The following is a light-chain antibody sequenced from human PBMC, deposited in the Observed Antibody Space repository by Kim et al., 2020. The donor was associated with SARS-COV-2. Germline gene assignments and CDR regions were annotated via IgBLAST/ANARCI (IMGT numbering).Light chain of an antibody. V-gene: IGKV4-1*01. J-gene: IGKJ3*01. Sequence: DIVMTQSPDSLAVSLGERATINCKSSQSLLYNSNNKNYLTWYQQKPGQPPKLLIYWASTRESGVPDRFSGSGSGTDFTLTISSLQAEDVAVYYCQQYYSTPFTFGPGTKVDIK. CDR1: QSLLYNSNNKNY. CDR2: WAS. CDR3: QQYYSTPFT.